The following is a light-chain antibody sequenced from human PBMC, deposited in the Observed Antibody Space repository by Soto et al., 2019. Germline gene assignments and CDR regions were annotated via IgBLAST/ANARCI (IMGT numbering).Light chain of an antibody. J-gene: IGLJ1*01. CDR2: GNS. Sequence: QPVLTQPPSESGAPGQRVTISCTGSSSNIGAGYDVHWYQQLPGTAPKLLIYGNSNRPSGVPDRFSGSKSGTSASLAITGLQAEDEADYYCQSYDSSLSGLVFGTGTKLTVL. CDR1: SSNIGAGYD. CDR3: QSYDSSLSGLV. V-gene: IGLV1-40*01.